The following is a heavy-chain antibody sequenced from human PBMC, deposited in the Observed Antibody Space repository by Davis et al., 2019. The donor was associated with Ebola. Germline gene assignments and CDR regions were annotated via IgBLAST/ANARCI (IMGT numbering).Heavy chain of an antibody. J-gene: IGHJ4*02. D-gene: IGHD6-19*01. Sequence: PGGFLRLSCAASGFTFSSYGMHWVRQAPGKGLEWVAVIWYDGSNKYYADSVKGRFTISRVDSKSIAYLQMNGLKTEDTAVYYCSRVGGNLYSSGWYYFDHWGQGTLVTVSS. V-gene: IGHV3-33*01. CDR1: GFTFSSYG. CDR2: IWYDGSNK. CDR3: SRVGGNLYSSGWYYFDH.